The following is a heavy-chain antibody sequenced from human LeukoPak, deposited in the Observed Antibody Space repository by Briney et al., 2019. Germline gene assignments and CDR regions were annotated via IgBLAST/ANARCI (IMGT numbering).Heavy chain of an antibody. CDR2: ISYDGSNK. CDR3: ARDPGGIVVDTFDY. CDR1: GFTFSSYA. D-gene: IGHD3-22*01. J-gene: IGHJ4*02. Sequence: GRSLRLSCAASGFTFSSYAMHWVRQAPGKGLEWVAVISYDGSNKYYADSVKGRFTISRDNSKNTLYLQMNSLRAEDTAVYYCARDPGGIVVDTFDYWGQGTLVTVSS. V-gene: IGHV3-30-3*01.